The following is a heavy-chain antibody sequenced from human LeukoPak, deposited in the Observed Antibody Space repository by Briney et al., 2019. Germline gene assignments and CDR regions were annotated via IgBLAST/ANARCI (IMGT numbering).Heavy chain of an antibody. CDR2: IRSKAYGGTT. CDR1: GFSFGDYA. Sequence: GGSLRLSCTASGFSFGDYAMNWVRQAPGKGLEWVGFIRSKAYGGTTEYAASVKGRFTISRDDSKSSAYLQMNSLKTEDTAVYYCTRDPRGSYGPDAFDIWGQGTMVTVSS. J-gene: IGHJ3*02. V-gene: IGHV3-49*04. D-gene: IGHD1-26*01. CDR3: TRDPRGSYGPDAFDI.